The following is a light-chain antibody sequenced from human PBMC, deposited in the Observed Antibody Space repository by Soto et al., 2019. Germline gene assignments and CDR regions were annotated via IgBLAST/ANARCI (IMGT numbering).Light chain of an antibody. CDR1: KLGDKY. CDR2: QDS. J-gene: IGLJ1*01. V-gene: IGLV3-1*01. Sequence: SYELTQPPSVSVSPGQTASITCSGDKLGDKYACWYQQKPGQSPVLVIYQDSKRPSGIPERFSGSNSGNTATLTISGTQAMDEADYYCQAWDSSRNVFRTGTKVTVL. CDR3: QAWDSSRNV.